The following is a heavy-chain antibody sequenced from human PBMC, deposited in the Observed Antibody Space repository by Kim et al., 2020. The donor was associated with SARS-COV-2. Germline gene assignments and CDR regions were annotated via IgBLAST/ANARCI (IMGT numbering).Heavy chain of an antibody. V-gene: IGHV3-7*03. J-gene: IGHJ4*02. D-gene: IGHD6-13*01. CDR2: IKQDGSEK. CDR3: ASLMGRSWDLVH. Sequence: GGSLRLSCAASGFTFSDYWMSWVRQAPGKGLKWVANIKQDGSEKYYVDSVKGRFIISRDNAKNSLYLQMNSLRAEDTAVYYCASLMGRSWDLVHWGQET. CDR1: GFTFSDYW.